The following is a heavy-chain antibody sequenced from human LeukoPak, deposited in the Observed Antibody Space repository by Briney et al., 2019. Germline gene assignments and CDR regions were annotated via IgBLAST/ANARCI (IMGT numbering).Heavy chain of an antibody. J-gene: IGHJ4*02. Sequence: SETLSLTCTVSGDSFSSANYYWTWVRQPPGKGLEWIGYVYYDGSTYYHPSLQSRLAISVDTSKNQFSLNLTSVAAADTAVYYCVRGLTGYSYFFDYWGQGALVTVSS. D-gene: IGHD3-10*01. CDR3: VRGLTGYSYFFDY. V-gene: IGHV4-30-4*08. CDR2: VYYDGST. CDR1: GDSFSSANYY.